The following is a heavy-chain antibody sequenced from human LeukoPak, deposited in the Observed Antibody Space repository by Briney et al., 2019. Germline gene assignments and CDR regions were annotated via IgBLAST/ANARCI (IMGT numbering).Heavy chain of an antibody. CDR2: ISETGRST. V-gene: IGHV3-23*01. D-gene: IGHD3-10*01. CDR3: AKDLWFGELFVRSHYYYYYGMDV. CDR1: EFTFSTYA. Sequence: GGSLRLSCAASEFTFSTYAMSWVRQAPGKGLEWVSTISETGRSTYYADSVKGQFTISRDNSKNTLYLQMNSLRAEDTALYYCAKDLWFGELFVRSHYYYYYGMDVWGQGTTVTVSS. J-gene: IGHJ6*02.